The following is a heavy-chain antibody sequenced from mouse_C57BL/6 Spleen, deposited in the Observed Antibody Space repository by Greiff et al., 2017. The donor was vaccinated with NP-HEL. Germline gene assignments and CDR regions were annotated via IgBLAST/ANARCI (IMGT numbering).Heavy chain of an antibody. CDR3: ARRTYYYGSSYDY. V-gene: IGHV1-59*01. CDR1: GYTFTSYW. D-gene: IGHD1-1*01. Sequence: QVQLQQPGAELVRPGTSVKLSCKASGYTFTSYWMHWVKQRPGQGLEWIGVIDPSDSYTNYNQKFKGKATLTVDTSSSTAYMQLSSLTSEDSAVYYCARRTYYYGSSYDYWGQGTTLTVSS. J-gene: IGHJ2*01. CDR2: IDPSDSYT.